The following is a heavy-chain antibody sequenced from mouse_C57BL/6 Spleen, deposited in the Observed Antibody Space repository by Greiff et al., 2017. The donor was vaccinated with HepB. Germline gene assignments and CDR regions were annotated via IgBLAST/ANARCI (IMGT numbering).Heavy chain of an antibody. V-gene: IGHV3-6*01. Sequence: EVQLQESGPGLVKPSQSLSLTCSVTGYSITSGYYWNWIRQFPGNKLEWMGYISYDGSNNYNQSLKNRISITRDTSKNQFFLKLNSVTTEDTATYYCAREGAYYTGAYYFDYWGQGTTLTVSS. D-gene: IGHD2-12*01. CDR3: AREGAYYTGAYYFDY. J-gene: IGHJ2*01. CDR2: ISYDGSN. CDR1: GYSITSGYY.